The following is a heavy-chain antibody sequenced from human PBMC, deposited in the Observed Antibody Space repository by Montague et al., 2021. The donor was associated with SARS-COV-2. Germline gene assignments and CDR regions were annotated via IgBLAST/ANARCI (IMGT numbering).Heavy chain of an antibody. J-gene: IGHJ6*02. CDR1: GGSISSYY. V-gene: IGHV4-59*01. D-gene: IGHD3-16*01. CDR2: IYYSGST. Sequence: SETLSLTCTASGGSISSYYWSWIRQPPGKGLEWIGYIYYSGSTNYNPSLKSRVTISVDTSKNQFSLKLSSVTAADTAVYYCARSGGVYDYVWGSYLQRSTNDGMDVWGQGTTVTVSS. CDR3: ARSGGVYDYVWGSYLQRSTNDGMDV.